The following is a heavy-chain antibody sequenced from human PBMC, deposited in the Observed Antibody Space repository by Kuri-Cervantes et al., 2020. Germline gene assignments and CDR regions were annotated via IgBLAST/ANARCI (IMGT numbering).Heavy chain of an antibody. CDR1: GGSFSGYY. J-gene: IGHJ6*03. Sequence: SETLSLTCAVYGGSFSGYYWSWIRQPPGKGLEWIGEINHSGRTNYNPSLKSPVTISVDTSKNQFSLKLSSVTAADTAVYYCARGGGYCSGGSCYFHYYYYYMDVWGKGTTVTVSS. CDR3: ARGGGYCSGGSCYFHYYYYYMDV. V-gene: IGHV4-34*01. D-gene: IGHD2-15*01. CDR2: INHSGRT.